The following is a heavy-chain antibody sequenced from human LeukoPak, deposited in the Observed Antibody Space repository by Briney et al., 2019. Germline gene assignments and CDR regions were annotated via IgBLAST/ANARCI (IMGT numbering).Heavy chain of an antibody. V-gene: IGHV3-23*01. CDR2: ISGSGGST. Sequence: GGSLRLSCAASGFTFSSYAMSWVRQAPGKGLEWVSAISGSGGSTYYADSVKGRFTISRDNAKHSLYLQMNSLRAEDTAVYYCTRDLDGSGSYNWFDPWGQGTLVTVSS. J-gene: IGHJ5*02. CDR1: GFTFSSYA. CDR3: TRDLDGSGSYNWFDP. D-gene: IGHD3-10*01.